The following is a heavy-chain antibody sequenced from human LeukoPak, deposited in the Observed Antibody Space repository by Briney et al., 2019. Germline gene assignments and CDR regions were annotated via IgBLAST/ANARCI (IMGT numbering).Heavy chain of an antibody. J-gene: IGHJ4*02. CDR1: GGTFSSYA. CDR2: IIPIFGTA. V-gene: IGHV1-69*13. Sequence: GASVKVSCKASGGTFSSYAISWVRQAPGQGLEWMGRIIPIFGTANYAQKFQGRVTITADESTSTAYMELSSLRSEDTAVYYCARGRYYDFWSGYYPLVDSSARHWGQGTLVTVSS. D-gene: IGHD3-3*01. CDR3: ARGRYYDFWSGYYPLVDSSARH.